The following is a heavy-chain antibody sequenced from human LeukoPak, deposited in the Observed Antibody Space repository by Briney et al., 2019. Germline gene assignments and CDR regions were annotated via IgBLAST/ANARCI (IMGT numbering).Heavy chain of an antibody. J-gene: IGHJ3*02. CDR1: GGSISSGSYY. D-gene: IGHD3-22*01. V-gene: IGHV4-61*02. Sequence: PSETLSLTCTVSGGSISSGSYYWSWIRQPAGKGLEWIGRIYTSGSTNYNPSLKSRVTISVDTSKNQFSLKLSSVTAADTAVYYCATTKGFYDSSGYYHDAFDIWGQGTMVTVSS. CDR3: ATTKGFYDSSGYYHDAFDI. CDR2: IYTSGST.